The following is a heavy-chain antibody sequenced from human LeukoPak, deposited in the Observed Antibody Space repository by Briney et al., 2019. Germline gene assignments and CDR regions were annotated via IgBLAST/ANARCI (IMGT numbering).Heavy chain of an antibody. D-gene: IGHD3-3*01. CDR3: AGIPVFGVVLHQEPV. Sequence: ASVEVSCKASGGTFSDYALNWVRQAPGQGLEWMGVFIPILGTANSTQKFQDRVTISADISTNTVYMELISLRSEDTAVYFCAGIPVFGVVLHQEPVWGKGTTVTVSS. V-gene: IGHV1-69*10. J-gene: IGHJ6*04. CDR2: FIPILGTA. CDR1: GGTFSDYA.